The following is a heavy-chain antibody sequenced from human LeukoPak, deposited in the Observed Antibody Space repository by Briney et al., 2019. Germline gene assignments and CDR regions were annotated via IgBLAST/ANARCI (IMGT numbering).Heavy chain of an antibody. CDR2: ISSSSSTI. J-gene: IGHJ4*02. CDR1: GFTFSSYS. CDR3: ARDRVGVGFDY. Sequence: GGSLRLSCAASGFTFSSYSMNWVRQAPGKGLEWVSYISSSSSTIYYADSVKGRFTISRDNAKNSLYLQMNSLRAEDTAVYYCARDRVGVGFDYWGQGTLVTVSS. D-gene: IGHD1-26*01. V-gene: IGHV3-48*01.